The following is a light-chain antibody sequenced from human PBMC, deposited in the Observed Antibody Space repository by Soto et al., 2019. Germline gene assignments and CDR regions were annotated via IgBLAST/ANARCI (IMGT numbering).Light chain of an antibody. V-gene: IGKV3-20*01. J-gene: IGKJ1*01. CDR2: GAS. Sequence: EIVMTQSPGTLSLSPGERATLSCRASQTVRNNYLAWYQQKPGQAPRLLIYGASSRATGIPDRFSGSGSGTDFTLTISRLEPEDYAVYYCQQYGHSLWTFGQGTKVDIK. CDR1: QTVRNNY. CDR3: QQYGHSLWT.